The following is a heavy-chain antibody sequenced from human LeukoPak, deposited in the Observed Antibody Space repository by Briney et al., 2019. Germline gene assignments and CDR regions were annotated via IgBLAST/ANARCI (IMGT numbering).Heavy chain of an antibody. V-gene: IGHV3-20*04. D-gene: IGHD5-18*01. CDR2: INWNGGST. CDR3: ARDSSYGFHYYYMDV. J-gene: IGHJ6*03. Sequence: GGSLRLSCAASGFTFDDYGMSWVRQAPGKGLEWVSGINWNGGSTGYADSVKGRFTISRDNAKNSLYPQMNSLRAEDTALYYCARDSSYGFHYYYMDVWGKGTTVTVSS. CDR1: GFTFDDYG.